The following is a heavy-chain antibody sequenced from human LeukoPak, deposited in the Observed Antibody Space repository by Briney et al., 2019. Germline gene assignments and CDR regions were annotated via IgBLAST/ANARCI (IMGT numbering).Heavy chain of an antibody. Sequence: PSETLSLTCTVSGGSISSGGYYWSWIRQHPGKGLEWIGYIYYSGSTYYNPSLKSRVTISVDRSKNQFSLKLSSVTAADTAVYYCARAGRTRIDAFDIWGQGTMVTVSS. J-gene: IGHJ3*02. CDR3: ARAGRTRIDAFDI. D-gene: IGHD1-7*01. CDR2: IYYSGST. CDR1: GGSISSGGYY. V-gene: IGHV4-31*03.